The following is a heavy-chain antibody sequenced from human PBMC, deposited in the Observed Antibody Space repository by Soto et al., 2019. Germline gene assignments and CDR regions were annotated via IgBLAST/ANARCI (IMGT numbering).Heavy chain of an antibody. J-gene: IGHJ6*02. Sequence: GGSLRLSCAASGFTFSSYDMSWVRQAPGKGLEWVSAISGSGGSTYYADSVKGRFTISRDNSKNTLYLQMNSLRAEDTAVYYCAKDTLEYSSSGGDYYGMDVWGQGTTGTVSS. CDR3: AKDTLEYSSSGGDYYGMDV. CDR1: GFTFSSYD. V-gene: IGHV3-23*01. CDR2: ISGSGGST. D-gene: IGHD6-6*01.